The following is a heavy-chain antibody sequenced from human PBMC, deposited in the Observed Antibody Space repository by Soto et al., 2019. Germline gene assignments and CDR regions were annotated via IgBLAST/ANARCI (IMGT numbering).Heavy chain of an antibody. J-gene: IGHJ6*02. CDR2: IYYSGST. CDR1: GGSISSGGYY. Sequence: SETLSLTCTVSGGSISSGGYYWSWIRQHPGKGLEWIGYIYYSGSTYYNPSLKSRVTISVDTSKNQFSLKLSSVTAADTAVYYCARYYDFRGMDVWGQGTTVTVSS. CDR3: ARYYDFRGMDV. D-gene: IGHD3-3*01. V-gene: IGHV4-31*03.